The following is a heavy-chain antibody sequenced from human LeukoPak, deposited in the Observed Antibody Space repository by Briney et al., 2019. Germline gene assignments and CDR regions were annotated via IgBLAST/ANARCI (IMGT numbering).Heavy chain of an antibody. Sequence: GGSLRLSCAASGFTFSSYGMHWVRQAPGKGLEWVAVISYDGSNKYYADSVKGRFTISRDNSKNTLYLQMNSLRAEDTAVYYCAKAGGSYLDYWGQGTLVTVSS. J-gene: IGHJ4*02. CDR2: ISYDGSNK. D-gene: IGHD1-26*01. CDR3: AKAGGSYLDY. V-gene: IGHV3-30*18. CDR1: GFTFSSYG.